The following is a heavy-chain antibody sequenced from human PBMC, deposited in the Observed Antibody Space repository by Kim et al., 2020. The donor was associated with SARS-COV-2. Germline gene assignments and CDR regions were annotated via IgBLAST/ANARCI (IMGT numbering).Heavy chain of an antibody. D-gene: IGHD1-20*01. J-gene: IGHJ4*02. Sequence: SETLSLTCTVSGGSISSSSYYWGWIRQPPGKGLEWIGSIYYSGSTYYNPSLKSRVTISVDTSKNQFSLKLSSVTAADTAVYYCARGFRITGTTLFDYWGQGTLVTVSS. CDR1: GGSISSSSYY. CDR2: IYYSGST. CDR3: ARGFRITGTTLFDY. V-gene: IGHV4-39*07.